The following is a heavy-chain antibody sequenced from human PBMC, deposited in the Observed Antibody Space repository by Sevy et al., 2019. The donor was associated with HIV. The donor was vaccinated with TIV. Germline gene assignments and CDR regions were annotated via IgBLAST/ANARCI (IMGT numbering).Heavy chain of an antibody. CDR1: GYSFSSYA. D-gene: IGHD6-13*01. CDR3: ARPSPRIAAAASAFYDN. J-gene: IGHJ4*02. V-gene: IGHV3-23*01. Sequence: GESLKISCVVSGYSFSSYAISWVRQAQGKGLEWVSTINGRGGSTYYADSVKGRFTISRDNPKNTLFLQMINLRVDDTAIYYCARPSPRIAAAASAFYDNWGQGTLVTVSS. CDR2: INGRGGST.